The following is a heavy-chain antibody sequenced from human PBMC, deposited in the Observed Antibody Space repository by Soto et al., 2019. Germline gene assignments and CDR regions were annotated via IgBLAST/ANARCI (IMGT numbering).Heavy chain of an antibody. D-gene: IGHD4-17*01. CDR3: AHSGGDYGDYVVNN. Sequence: QITLKESGPTLVKPTQTLTLTCTFSGFSLSTSGVGVGWIRQPPGKALEWLALIFWDDDKRYSPSLKSRLTITKDTSKNQGVLIMPTMDPVDTATYYCAHSGGDYGDYVVNNWGQGTLVTVSS. CDR2: IFWDDDK. V-gene: IGHV2-5*02. J-gene: IGHJ4*02. CDR1: GFSLSTSGVG.